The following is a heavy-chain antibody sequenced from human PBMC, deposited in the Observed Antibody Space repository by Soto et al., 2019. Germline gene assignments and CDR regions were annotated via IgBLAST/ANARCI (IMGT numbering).Heavy chain of an antibody. CDR1: GASISSDNYY. D-gene: IGHD3-9*01. CDR3: ARAGPYYDILTGPGSWFDP. Sequence: NPSETLSLTCSVSGASISSDNYYWGWIRQTPGKGLEWIGSIYYSGNTYYNPSLKSRLTISVDTSKSQFSLTLSSVTAADSAMYYCARAGPYYDILTGPGSWFDPWGQGTLVTVSS. CDR2: IYYSGNT. V-gene: IGHV4-39*01. J-gene: IGHJ5*02.